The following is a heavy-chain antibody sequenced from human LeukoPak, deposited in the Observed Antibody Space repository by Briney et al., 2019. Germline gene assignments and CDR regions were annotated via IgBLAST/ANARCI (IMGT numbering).Heavy chain of an antibody. Sequence: PGGSLRLSCAASGFTFSSYEMNWVRQAPGKGLEWVSYISSSGSTIYYADSVKGRFTISRDNAKNSLYLQMNSLRAEDTAVYYCAGIVPAAIGWYFDYWGQGTLVTVSS. CDR2: ISSSGSTI. CDR1: GFTFSSYE. V-gene: IGHV3-48*03. J-gene: IGHJ4*02. CDR3: AGIVPAAIGWYFDY. D-gene: IGHD2-2*02.